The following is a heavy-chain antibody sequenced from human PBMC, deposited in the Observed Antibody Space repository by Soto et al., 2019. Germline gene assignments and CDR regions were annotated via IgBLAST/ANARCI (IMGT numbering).Heavy chain of an antibody. J-gene: IGHJ4*02. Sequence: QVQLQESGPGLVKASQTLSLICSVSGESISSGGYYWSWIRHHPGKGLEWIGYIYDSESAYYNPSLKSRVTISMDTSKNHFAMKLSSVTAADTAVYYCARASSSSSAADYWGQGTLIIVSS. CDR3: ARASSSSSAADY. D-gene: IGHD6-6*01. CDR2: IYDSESA. CDR1: GESISSGGYY. V-gene: IGHV4-31*03.